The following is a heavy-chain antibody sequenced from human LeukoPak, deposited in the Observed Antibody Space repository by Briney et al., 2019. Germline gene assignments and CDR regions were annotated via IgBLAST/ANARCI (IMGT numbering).Heavy chain of an antibody. Sequence: ASVKVSCKASGGTFSSYAISWVRQAPGQGLEWMGGIIPIFGTANYAQKFQGRVTITADESTSTAYMELSSLRSEDTAVYYCAMLGSGYYYDYWGQGTLVTVSS. CDR2: IIPIFGTA. CDR3: AMLGSGYYYDY. V-gene: IGHV1-69*13. CDR1: GGTFSSYA. D-gene: IGHD3-22*01. J-gene: IGHJ4*02.